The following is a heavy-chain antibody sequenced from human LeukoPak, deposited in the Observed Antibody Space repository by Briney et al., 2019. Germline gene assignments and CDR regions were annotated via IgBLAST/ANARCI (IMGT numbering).Heavy chain of an antibody. J-gene: IGHJ6*03. V-gene: IGHV3-53*01. CDR3: ASPRRYYYYMDV. Sequence: GGSLRLSCAASGFIVSSNYMSWVRQAPGKGLEWVSVIYSGGSTYYADSAKGRFTISRDNSKNTLYLQMNSLRAEDTAVYYCASPRRYYYYMDVWGKGTTVTISS. CDR2: IYSGGST. CDR1: GFIVSSNY.